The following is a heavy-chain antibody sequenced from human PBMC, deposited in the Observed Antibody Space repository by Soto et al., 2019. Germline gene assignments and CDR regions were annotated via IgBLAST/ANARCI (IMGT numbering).Heavy chain of an antibody. J-gene: IGHJ6*02. CDR1: GGTFSSYA. V-gene: IGHV1-69*12. CDR2: IIPIFGTA. Sequence: QVQLVQSGAEVKKPGSSVKVSCKASGGTFSSYAISWVRQAPGQGLEWMGGIIPIFGTANYAQKFQGRVTITADESTSTAYMGLSSLRAEDTAVYYCARGDYGDYAEAYSYYYYGMDVWGQGTTVTVSS. CDR3: ARGDYGDYAEAYSYYYYGMDV. D-gene: IGHD4-17*01.